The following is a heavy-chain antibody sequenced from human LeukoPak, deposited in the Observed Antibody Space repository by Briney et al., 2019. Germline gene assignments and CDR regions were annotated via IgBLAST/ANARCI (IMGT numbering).Heavy chain of an antibody. D-gene: IGHD3-10*01. CDR3: AKVMKGSERLTMVRGVIIKTAGLYYMDV. J-gene: IGHJ6*03. Sequence: GGSLRLSCAASGFTLSSCAMSWFRQAPGKGLEWVSSISASGGSTNYADSVKGRFTISRDNSKNTVYLQMNSLRAEDTAVYYCAKVMKGSERLTMVRGVIIKTAGLYYMDVWGKGTTVTVSS. V-gene: IGHV3-23*01. CDR2: ISASGGST. CDR1: GFTLSSCA.